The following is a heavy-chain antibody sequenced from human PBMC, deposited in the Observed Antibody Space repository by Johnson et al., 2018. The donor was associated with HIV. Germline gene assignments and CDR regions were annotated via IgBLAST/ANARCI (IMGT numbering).Heavy chain of an antibody. CDR1: GFTFSIYD. D-gene: IGHD6-13*01. V-gene: IGHV3-13*01. CDR3: ARGWQQRAFDI. Sequence: MQLVESGGGLVKPGGSLRLSCAASGFTFSIYDMHWVRQTTGKGLEWVSAIGVTSDTYYPGSVKGRFTISRDNSKNTLYLQMNSLRAEDTAVYYCARGWQQRAFDIWGQGTMVTVSS. CDR2: IGVTSDT. J-gene: IGHJ3*02.